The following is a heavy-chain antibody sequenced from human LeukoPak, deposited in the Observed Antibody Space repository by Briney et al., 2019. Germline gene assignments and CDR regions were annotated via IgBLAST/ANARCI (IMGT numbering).Heavy chain of an antibody. CDR2: ISSSSSYI. D-gene: IGHD6-19*01. CDR3: AREGYSSGWYSDY. V-gene: IGHV3-21*01. J-gene: IGHJ4*02. Sequence: GGSLRLSCAASGFTFSSYSMNWVRQVPGKGLEWVSSISSSSSYIYYADSVKGRFTISRDNAKNSLYLQMNSLRAEDTAVYYCAREGYSSGWYSDYWGQGTLVTVSS. CDR1: GFTFSSYS.